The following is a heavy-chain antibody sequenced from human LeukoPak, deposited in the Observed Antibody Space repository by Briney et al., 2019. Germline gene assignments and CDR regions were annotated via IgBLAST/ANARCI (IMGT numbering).Heavy chain of an antibody. Sequence: NASETLSLTCAVYGGSLSAYYWGWIRQPPGKGLEWIGSIYYSGSTYYNPSLKSRVTISVDTSKNQFSLKLSSVTAADTAGYYCAGDSSGYSVTIDYWGQGTLVTVSS. CDR3: AGDSSGYSVTIDY. J-gene: IGHJ4*02. CDR2: IYYSGST. D-gene: IGHD3-22*01. CDR1: GGSLSAYY. V-gene: IGHV4-39*01.